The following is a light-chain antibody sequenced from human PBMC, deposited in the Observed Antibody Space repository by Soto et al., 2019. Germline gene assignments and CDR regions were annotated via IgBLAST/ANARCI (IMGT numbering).Light chain of an antibody. J-gene: IGKJ5*01. CDR3: QQLNSYPIT. CDR2: AAS. V-gene: IGKV1-39*01. Sequence: SAGDRVVITYRASQSISTYLNWYQQKPGKAPKLLIYAASSLQSGVPSRFSGSGSGTDFTLTISSLQPEDFATYYCQQLNSYPITFGQGTRLEIK. CDR1: QSISTY.